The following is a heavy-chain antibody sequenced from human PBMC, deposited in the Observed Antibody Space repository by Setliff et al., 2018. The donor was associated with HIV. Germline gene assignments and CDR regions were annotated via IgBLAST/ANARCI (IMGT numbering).Heavy chain of an antibody. Sequence: SETLSLTCTVSDSGTYYWSWIRQPAGKGLEWIGRVSSRGDTNYNPSLKSRVAISVDTSKNQFSLKLSSVTAADTAVYYCVKARVDGDYYYYYYMDVWGKGTTVTVSS. CDR3: VKARVDGDYYYYYYMDV. V-gene: IGHV4-61*02. CDR1: DSGTYY. CDR2: VSSRGDT. D-gene: IGHD4-17*01. J-gene: IGHJ6*03.